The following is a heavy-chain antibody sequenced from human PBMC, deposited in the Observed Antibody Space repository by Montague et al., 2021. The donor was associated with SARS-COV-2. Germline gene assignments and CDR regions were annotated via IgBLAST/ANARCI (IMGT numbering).Heavy chain of an antibody. Sequence: SETLSLTCTVSGGSISSSSYYWGWIRQPPGKGLDWIGEINHSGSAKYNPSLKRRVTISVDTSKNQSSLKLNSVTAADTAVYYCARLGEGVVPAPILGVGPYYSYFYMDVWGKGATVTVSS. J-gene: IGHJ6*03. CDR1: GGSISSSSYY. CDR3: ARLGEGVVPAPILGVGPYYSYFYMDV. D-gene: IGHD2-2*02. CDR2: INHSGSA. V-gene: IGHV4-39*07.